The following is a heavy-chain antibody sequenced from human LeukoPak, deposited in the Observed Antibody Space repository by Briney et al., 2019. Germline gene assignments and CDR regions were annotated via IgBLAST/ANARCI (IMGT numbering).Heavy chain of an antibody. D-gene: IGHD4-17*01. J-gene: IGHJ6*03. CDR3: ARYGDYSPYYYMDV. V-gene: IGHV4-38-2*02. CDR2: IYHSGST. Sequence: PSETLSLTCTVSGYSISSGYYWGWIRQPPGKGLEWIGSIYHSGSTYYNPSLKSRVTISVDTSKNQFSLKLSSVTAADTAVYYCARYGDYSPYYYMDVWGKGTTVTVSS. CDR1: GYSISSGYY.